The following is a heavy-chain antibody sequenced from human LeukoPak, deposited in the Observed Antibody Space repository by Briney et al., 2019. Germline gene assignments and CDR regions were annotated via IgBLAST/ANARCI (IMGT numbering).Heavy chain of an antibody. CDR1: GFTFSTYA. J-gene: IGHJ6*03. V-gene: IGHV3-23*01. D-gene: IGHD3-22*01. Sequence: GGSLRLSCAASGFTFSTYAMSWVRQAPGKGLEWVSALTNSGGSGGVTYYADSVKGRFIISRDNSKNTLYLQMNSLRAEDTAVYYCAKESPKTDYYDSSGYYYVLPPMSRDYMDVWGKGTTVTVSS. CDR2: LTNSGGSGGVT. CDR3: AKESPKTDYYDSSGYYYVLPPMSRDYMDV.